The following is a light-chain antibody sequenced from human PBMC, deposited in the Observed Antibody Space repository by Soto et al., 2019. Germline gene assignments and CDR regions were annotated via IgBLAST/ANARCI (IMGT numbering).Light chain of an antibody. Sequence: QSVVTQPPSSSGTLGQRVTNSCSGGSSNIGSNNVDWYQQLPETAPKLLIYTDDQRPSGVPDRFSGSKSGTSASLAISGLQSEDEADYFCAAWDDSLNGPVFGGGTKLTVL. J-gene: IGLJ3*02. CDR1: SSNIGSNN. CDR3: AAWDDSLNGPV. V-gene: IGLV1-44*01. CDR2: TDD.